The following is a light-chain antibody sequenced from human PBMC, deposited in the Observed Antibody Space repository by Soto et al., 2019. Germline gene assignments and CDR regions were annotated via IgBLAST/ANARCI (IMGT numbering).Light chain of an antibody. V-gene: IGKV3-20*01. CDR1: QSVSSSY. CDR2: GAS. Sequence: EIVLTQSPGTLSLSPGERATLSCRASQSVSSSYFAWYQQKPGQAPRLLIYGASSRATGIPDRFSGSGSGTHFTLTISRLEPEDFAVYYCQQYGSSPYTFGQGTKLEIK. CDR3: QQYGSSPYT. J-gene: IGKJ2*01.